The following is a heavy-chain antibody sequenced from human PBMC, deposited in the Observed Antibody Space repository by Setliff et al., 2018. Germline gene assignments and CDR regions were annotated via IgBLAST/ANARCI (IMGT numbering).Heavy chain of an antibody. CDR1: GFTFSSYE. V-gene: IGHV3-48*03. J-gene: IGHJ6*03. CDR2: IANRGNTV. D-gene: IGHD3-10*01. Sequence: GSLRLSCAASGFTFSSYEMIWVRQAPGKGLEWVSYIANRGNTVYYADSVEGRFTVSRDNANNSLYLQMDSLKAEDTAVYYCARDPTRFTKFRGLSVRRFHMDAWGKGTTVTVSS. CDR3: ARDPTRFTKFRGLSVRRFHMDA.